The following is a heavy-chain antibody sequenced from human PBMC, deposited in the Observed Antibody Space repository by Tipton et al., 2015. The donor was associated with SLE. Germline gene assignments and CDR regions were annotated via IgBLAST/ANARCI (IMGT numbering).Heavy chain of an antibody. J-gene: IGHJ6*02. V-gene: IGHV4-31*03. D-gene: IGHD3-3*01. CDR1: GGSISSGGYY. Sequence: TLSLTCTVSGGSISSGGYYWSWIRQHPGKGLEWIGYIYYSGSTYYNPSLKSRVTISVGTSKNQFSLKLSSVTAADTAVYYCARERIFWSGYTYYYYGMDVWGQGTTATVSS. CDR2: IYYSGST. CDR3: ARERIFWSGYTYYYYGMDV.